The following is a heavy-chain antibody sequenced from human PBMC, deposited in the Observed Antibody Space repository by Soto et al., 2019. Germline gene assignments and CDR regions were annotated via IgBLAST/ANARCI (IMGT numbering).Heavy chain of an antibody. CDR1: GGSISSGGYX. J-gene: IGHJ4*02. Sequence: QVQLQESGPGLVKPSQTLSLTCTVSGGSISSGGYXXXXXXXXPGKGLEWIGYIYYSGSTXYNPSLKSRVXXXXXXXXXXXXXXXXXXXXXXXXXXXXXXXXXXXVDWGQGTLVTVSS. V-gene: IGHV4-31*03. CDR2: IYYSGST. CDR3: XXXXXXXXVD. D-gene: IGHD1-26*01.